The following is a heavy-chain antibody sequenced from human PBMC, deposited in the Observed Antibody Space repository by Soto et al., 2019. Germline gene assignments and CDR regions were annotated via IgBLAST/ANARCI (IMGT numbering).Heavy chain of an antibody. CDR3: ARGPYYYDSSGYYPNWFDP. Sequence: QVQLVQSGAEVKKPGSSVKVSCKASGGTFSSYAISWVRQAPGQGLEWMGGIIPIFGTANYAQKFQGRVTITADESTSTAHMELSSLRSEDTAVYYCARGPYYYDSSGYYPNWFDPWGQGTLVTVSS. V-gene: IGHV1-69*01. CDR1: GGTFSSYA. CDR2: IIPIFGTA. D-gene: IGHD3-22*01. J-gene: IGHJ5*02.